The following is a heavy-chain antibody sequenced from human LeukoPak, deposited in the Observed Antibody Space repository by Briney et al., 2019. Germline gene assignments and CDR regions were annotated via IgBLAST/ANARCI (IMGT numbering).Heavy chain of an antibody. V-gene: IGHV1-69*06. J-gene: IGHJ4*02. CDR1: GDTFNNYA. CDR3: ARVGGDDIRRGELLLLRCYFDH. Sequence: SVKVSCKTSGDTFNNYALSWVRQAPGQGLEWMGGIIPIFGTTTFAQRFQGRLTITADKSTSTAYMELSGLRSEDTAVYYCARVGGDDIRRGELLLLRCYFDHWGQGTLVTVSS. D-gene: IGHD3-10*01. CDR2: IIPIFGTT.